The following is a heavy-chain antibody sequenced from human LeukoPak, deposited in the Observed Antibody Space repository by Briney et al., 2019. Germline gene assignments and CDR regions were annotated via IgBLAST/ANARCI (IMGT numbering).Heavy chain of an antibody. CDR3: AKNPGGSSLLGFDY. V-gene: IGHV3-21*01. D-gene: IGHD6-13*01. J-gene: IGHJ4*02. CDR2: ISSSSSYI. CDR1: GFTFSSYS. Sequence: PGGSLRLSCAASGFTFSSYSMNWVRQAPGKGLEWVSSISSSSSYIYYADSVKGRFTISRDNAKNSLYLQMNSLRAEDTAVYYCAKNPGGSSLLGFDYWGQGTLVTVSS.